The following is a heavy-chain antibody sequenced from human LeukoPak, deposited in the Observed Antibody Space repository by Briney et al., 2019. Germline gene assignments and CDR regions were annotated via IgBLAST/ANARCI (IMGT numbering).Heavy chain of an antibody. J-gene: IGHJ4*02. V-gene: IGHV3-23*01. CDR3: AKDRTGVVIIPNYFDY. D-gene: IGHD3-3*01. Sequence: PGGSLRLSCAASGFTFSSYAMSWVRQAPGKGLEWVSAISGSGGSTYYADSVKGRFTISRDNSKNTLYLQMNSLRAEDTAVYYCAKDRTGVVIIPNYFDYWGQGTLVTVSS. CDR1: GFTFSSYA. CDR2: ISGSGGST.